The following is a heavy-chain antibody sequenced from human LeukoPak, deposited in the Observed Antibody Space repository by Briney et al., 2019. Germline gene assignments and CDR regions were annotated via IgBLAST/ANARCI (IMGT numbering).Heavy chain of an antibody. CDR3: ARDYCHDGDCRHGLGY. CDR2: INPKDGYK. V-gene: IGHV1-18*01. CDR1: GYSFITYG. D-gene: IGHD2-21*02. Sequence: GASLKVSCKASGYSFITYGINWVRQAPGQGLEWMGWINPKDGYKEEAENFQGRLTMTTDTSTSTAYMELRSLRSDDTALYYCARDYCHDGDCRHGLGYWGQGTLVTVSS. J-gene: IGHJ4*02.